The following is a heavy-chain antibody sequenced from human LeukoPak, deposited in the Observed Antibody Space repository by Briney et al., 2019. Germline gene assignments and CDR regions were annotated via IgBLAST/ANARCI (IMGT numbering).Heavy chain of an antibody. CDR1: GFTFSSYW. J-gene: IGHJ3*01. D-gene: IGHD6-13*01. CDR3: AKASSSSWSYDAFDF. Sequence: TGGSLRLSCAASGFTFSSYWMSWVRQAPGKGLEWVANIKKDGSEKYYVDSVKGRFTISRDNAKTSLYLQMNSLRAEDMALYYCAKASSSSWSYDAFDFWGQGTMVTVSS. CDR2: IKKDGSEK. V-gene: IGHV3-7*03.